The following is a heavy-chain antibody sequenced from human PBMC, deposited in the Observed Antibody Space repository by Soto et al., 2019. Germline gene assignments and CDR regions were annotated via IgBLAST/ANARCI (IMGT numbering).Heavy chain of an antibody. CDR1: GLSFSDYY. J-gene: IGHJ6*02. D-gene: IGHD1-26*01. V-gene: IGHV3-11*01. Sequence: PGGSLRLSCAASGLSFSDYYMGWIRQAPGKGLEWIAYITSSSSTIFYADSVKGRFTISRNDAKNSLYLQLDSLRAEDTAVYYCARGVRSGSYPYYYYALEVWGQGTKVTDSS. CDR3: ARGVRSGSYPYYYYALEV. CDR2: ITSSSSTI.